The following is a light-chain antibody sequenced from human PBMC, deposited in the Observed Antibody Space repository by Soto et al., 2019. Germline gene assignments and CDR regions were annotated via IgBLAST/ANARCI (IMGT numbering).Light chain of an antibody. CDR1: SSDVGGYNY. CDR2: DVS. CDR3: SSYTRSSTQV. Sequence: QSALTQPASVSGSPGQSITISCTGTSSDVGGYNYVSWYQQHPGKAPKLMIYDVSNRPSGVSNRFSGFKSGNTASLTISGLQAEDEADYYCSSYTRSSTQVFGGGTKVTVL. V-gene: IGLV2-14*01. J-gene: IGLJ2*01.